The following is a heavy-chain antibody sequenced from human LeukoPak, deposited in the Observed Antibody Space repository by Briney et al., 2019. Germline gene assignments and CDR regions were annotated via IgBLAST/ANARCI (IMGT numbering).Heavy chain of an antibody. CDR3: ARDSGTY. D-gene: IGHD3-10*01. V-gene: IGHV4-38-2*02. J-gene: IGHJ4*02. Sequence: SETLSLTCTVSGYSISSGYYWGWIRQPPGKGLEWIGSIYHSGSTYYNPSLKSRVTISVDTSKNQFSLKLSSVTAADTAVYYCARDSGTYWGQGTLVTVSS. CDR2: IYHSGST. CDR1: GYSISSGYY.